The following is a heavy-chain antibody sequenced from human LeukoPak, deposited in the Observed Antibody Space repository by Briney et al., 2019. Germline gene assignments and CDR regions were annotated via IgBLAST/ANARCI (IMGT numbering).Heavy chain of an antibody. CDR2: ISAYNGNT. Sequence: GASVKVSCKASGYTFTSYGISWVRQAPGQGLEWMGWISAYNGNTNYAQKLQGRVTMTTDTSTSTAYMELRSLRSDDTAVYYCARGSGWPEPPLNPYYYYMDVWGKGTTVTVSS. CDR1: GYTFTSYG. CDR3: ARGSGWPEPPLNPYYYYMDV. V-gene: IGHV1-18*01. D-gene: IGHD6-19*01. J-gene: IGHJ6*03.